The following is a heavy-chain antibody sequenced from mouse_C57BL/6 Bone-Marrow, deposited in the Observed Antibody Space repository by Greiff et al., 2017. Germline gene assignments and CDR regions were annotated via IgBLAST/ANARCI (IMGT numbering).Heavy chain of an antibody. Sequence: EAAAGLVQPEGSLKLSCAASGFIFQPHAMHRVRQATGKGWAWVARIRSKSSNYATYYPDSVKDRVTFSIDESQSMLYLQMNNLTTEDTAMYYCVSDRCYAMDYWGQGTSLTVSS. CDR2: IRSKSSNYAT. CDR1: GFIFQPHA. V-gene: IGHV10-3*01. J-gene: IGHJ4*01. D-gene: IGHD3-3*01. CDR3: VSDRCYAMDY.